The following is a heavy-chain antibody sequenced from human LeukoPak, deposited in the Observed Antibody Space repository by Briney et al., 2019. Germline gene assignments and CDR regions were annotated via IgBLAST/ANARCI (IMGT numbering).Heavy chain of an antibody. Sequence: GGSLRLSCAASGFTFSTYAMSWVRQSPGKGRDWVSTISCNGFSTYYANPVKARFTISRTNPTNTLWRQMTTLRAEDPALYYCAKPQYESSWYYFASGGKGPLVTVS. J-gene: IGHJ4*02. V-gene: IGHV3-23*01. CDR2: ISCNGFST. CDR1: GFTFSTYA. CDR3: AKPQYESSWYYFAS. D-gene: IGHD6-13*01.